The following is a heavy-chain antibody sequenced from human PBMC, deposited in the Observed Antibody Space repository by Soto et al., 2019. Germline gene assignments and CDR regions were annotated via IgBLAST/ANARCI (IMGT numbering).Heavy chain of an antibody. D-gene: IGHD5-12*01. CDR1: GFTFSKYW. CDR3: AIGGHQGGYGNAYLSDY. CDR2: INSDGSTT. J-gene: IGHJ4*02. V-gene: IGHV3-74*01. Sequence: AGGSLGLPCAATGFTFSKYWMHWVRQTLGKGLVWVSRINSDGSTTNYADSVKGRFTISRDSAKNTLYVQINSLTADDTAVYYRAIGGHQGGYGNAYLSDYWGQGTLVTVSS.